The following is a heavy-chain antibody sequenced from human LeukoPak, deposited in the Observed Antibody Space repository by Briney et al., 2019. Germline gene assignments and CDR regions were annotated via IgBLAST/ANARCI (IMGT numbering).Heavy chain of an antibody. CDR3: ARSAFYYDSDSYYSAEYFQH. CDR2: ITSSSSNI. V-gene: IGHV3-48*01. CDR1: GFSFSSYG. D-gene: IGHD3-22*01. J-gene: IGHJ1*01. Sequence: PGGSLRLSCAASGFSFSSYGMSWVRQAPGKGLEWISYITSSSSNIYYADSVKGRFTISRDNAKNSVYLQMDSLRAEDTAVYYCARSAFYYDSDSYYSAEYFQHWGQGTLVTVSP.